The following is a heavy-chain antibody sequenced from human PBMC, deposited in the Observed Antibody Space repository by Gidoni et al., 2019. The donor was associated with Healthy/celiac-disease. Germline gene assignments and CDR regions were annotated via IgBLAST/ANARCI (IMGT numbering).Heavy chain of an antibody. CDR3: AKSPRGEPRLVGYYMDG. J-gene: IGHJ6*03. V-gene: IGHV3-23*01. D-gene: IGHD3-16*01. Sequence: GRFTISRDNSKNTLYLQMNSLRAEDTAVYYCAKSPRGEPRLVGYYMDGWGKGTTVTVSS.